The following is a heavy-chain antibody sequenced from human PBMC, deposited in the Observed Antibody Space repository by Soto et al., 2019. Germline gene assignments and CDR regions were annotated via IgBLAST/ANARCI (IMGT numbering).Heavy chain of an antibody. J-gene: IGHJ4*02. CDR3: VKDFSTSVRGSYQYYFDH. D-gene: IGHD3-16*02. CDR2: AQYDGSKE. CDR1: GFIFSKNG. V-gene: IGHV3-30*18. Sequence: QVKLVESGGGVVQPGRSLRLSCAASGFIFSKNGMFWVRQAPGKGLEWVAVAQYDGSKEWYADSVKGRFSVSKDNSKNMVYLQMNSLTDEDTGMYYCVKDFSTSVRGSYQYYFDHWGQGTLVTVSP.